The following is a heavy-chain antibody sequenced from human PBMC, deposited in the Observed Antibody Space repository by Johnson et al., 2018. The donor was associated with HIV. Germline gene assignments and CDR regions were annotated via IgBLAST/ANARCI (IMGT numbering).Heavy chain of an antibody. V-gene: IGHV3-53*01. Sequence: VQLVESGGGLIQPGGSLRLSCAASGFTVSSNYMSWVRQAPGKGLEWVSVIYTGGTTYYADSVTGRFTISRDNSKNTLYLQMNSLRAEDTAVYYCARGYGDYSDFFDVWGQGTMVTVSS. D-gene: IGHD4-17*01. J-gene: IGHJ3*01. CDR1: GFTVSSNY. CDR3: ARGYGDYSDFFDV. CDR2: IYTGGTT.